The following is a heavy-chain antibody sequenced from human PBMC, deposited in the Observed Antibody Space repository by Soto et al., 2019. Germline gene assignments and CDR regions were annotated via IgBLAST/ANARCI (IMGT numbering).Heavy chain of an antibody. D-gene: IGHD3-22*01. CDR1: GGTFSSYA. J-gene: IGHJ4*02. V-gene: IGHV1-69*13. CDR2: IIPIFGTA. Sequence: SVKVSCKASGGTFSSYAISWVRQAPGQGLEWMGGIIPIFGTANYAQKFQGRVTITADESTSTAYMELSSLRSEDAAVYYCARAPADYYDSSGYYPYWGQGTLVTVSS. CDR3: ARAPADYYDSSGYYPY.